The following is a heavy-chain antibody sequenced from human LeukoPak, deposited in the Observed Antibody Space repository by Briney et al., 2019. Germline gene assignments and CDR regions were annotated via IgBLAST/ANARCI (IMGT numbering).Heavy chain of an antibody. Sequence: GGSLRLSCPASGFTFSRYNMNWVRQAPGKGLEWVSYISTSSGTIYYADSVRGRFTISRDNSKNTLYLQMNSLRAEDTAVYYCAFVQGWGQGTLVTVSS. CDR1: GFTFSRYN. J-gene: IGHJ4*02. D-gene: IGHD3-16*02. V-gene: IGHV3-48*01. CDR3: AFVQG. CDR2: ISTSSGTI.